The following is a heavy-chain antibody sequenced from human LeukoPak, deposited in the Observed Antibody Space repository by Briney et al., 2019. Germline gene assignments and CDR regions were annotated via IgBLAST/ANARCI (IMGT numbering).Heavy chain of an antibody. CDR3: AKGVGGCSSTSCSIYFQH. Sequence: PGGSLRLSCAASGFTFSSCGMHWVRQAPGKGLEWVAFIRYVGSDKYYADSVKGRFTISRDNSKNTLYLQMNSLRAEDTAVYYCAKGVGGCSSTSCSIYFQHWGQGTLVTVSS. CDR1: GFTFSSCG. V-gene: IGHV3-30*02. CDR2: IRYVGSDK. D-gene: IGHD2-2*01. J-gene: IGHJ1*01.